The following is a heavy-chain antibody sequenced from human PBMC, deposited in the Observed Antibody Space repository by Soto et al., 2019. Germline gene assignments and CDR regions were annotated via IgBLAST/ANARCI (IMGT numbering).Heavy chain of an antibody. Sequence: GGSLRLSCAASGFTFSSYAMSWVRQAPGKGLEWVSAISGSGGSTYYADSVKGRFTISRENSKNTLYLQMNSLRAEDTAVYYCAIGRFLEWLFLGYYGMDVWGQGTTVTVSS. CDR1: GFTFSSYA. D-gene: IGHD3-3*01. J-gene: IGHJ6*02. V-gene: IGHV3-23*01. CDR3: AIGRFLEWLFLGYYGMDV. CDR2: ISGSGGST.